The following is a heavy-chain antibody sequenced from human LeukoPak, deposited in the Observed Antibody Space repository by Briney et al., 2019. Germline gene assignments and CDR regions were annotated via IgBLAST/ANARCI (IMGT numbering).Heavy chain of an antibody. J-gene: IGHJ4*02. CDR3: AREAKVRGVIITTPFDY. Sequence: SETLSLTCAVYGGSFSGYYWSWIRQPPGKGLEWIGEINHSGSTNYHPSLKSLVTISVDTSKNQFSLKLSSVTAADTAVYYCAREAKVRGVIITTPFDYWGQGTLVTVSS. D-gene: IGHD3-10*01. CDR2: INHSGST. V-gene: IGHV4-34*01. CDR1: GGSFSGYY.